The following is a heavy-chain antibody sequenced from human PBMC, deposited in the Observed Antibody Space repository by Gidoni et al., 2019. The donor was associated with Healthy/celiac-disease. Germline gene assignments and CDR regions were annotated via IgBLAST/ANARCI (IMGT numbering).Heavy chain of an antibody. CDR1: GFTFGDYA. CDR2: IRSKAYGGTK. V-gene: IGHV3-49*05. D-gene: IGHD6-6*01. J-gene: IGHJ4*02. CDR3: TQSIAARD. Sequence: EVQLVESGGGLVKPGRSLRLSCTASGFTFGDYAMSWFRQAPGEGLEWVGFIRSKAYGGTKEYAAAVKGRFTISRDDSKSIAYLQMNSLKTEDTAVYYCTQSIAARDWGQGTLVTVSS.